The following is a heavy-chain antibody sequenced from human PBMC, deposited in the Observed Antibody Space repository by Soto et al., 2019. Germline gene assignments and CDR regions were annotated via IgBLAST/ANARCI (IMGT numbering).Heavy chain of an antibody. D-gene: IGHD2-15*01. V-gene: IGHV3-74*01. CDR3: VRTSLVVAAATREDY. J-gene: IGHJ4*02. CDR1: GFTFSSYW. Sequence: EVQLVESGGGLVQPGGSLRLSCAASGFTFSSYWMHWVRQAPGKGLVWVSRINSDGSSTSYADSVKGRFTISGDNAKNTLYLQRNSLRAEDTAVYYCVRTSLVVAAATREDYWGKGTLVTVSS. CDR2: INSDGSST.